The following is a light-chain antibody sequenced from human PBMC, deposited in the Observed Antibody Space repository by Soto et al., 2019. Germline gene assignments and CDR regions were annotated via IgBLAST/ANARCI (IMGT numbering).Light chain of an antibody. CDR2: SNS. Sequence: QSVLTQPPSASGTPGQRVVMSCSGSYSNVGSNTVNWYQQLPGTAPQLVIYSNSHRPSGVPDRFSGSKSDTSASLAISGLQSEDEADYACSSWDDSMNGYVFGTGTQVTGL. CDR3: SSWDDSMNGYV. CDR1: YSNVGSNT. J-gene: IGLJ1*01. V-gene: IGLV1-44*01.